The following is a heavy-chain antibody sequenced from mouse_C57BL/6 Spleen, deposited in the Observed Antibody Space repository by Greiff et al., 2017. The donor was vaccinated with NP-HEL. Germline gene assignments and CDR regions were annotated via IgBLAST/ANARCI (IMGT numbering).Heavy chain of an antibody. CDR2: IDPNSGGT. D-gene: IGHD1-1*01. CDR1: GYTFTSYW. V-gene: IGHV1-72*01. CDR3: AREGPNYYGSPFDY. Sequence: VQLQQPGAELVKPGASVTLSCTASGYTFTSYWMHWVKQRPGRGLEWIGRIDPNSGGTKYIEQFKSKATLTVDKPSSTAYMQLSSLTSEDSAVYYCAREGPNYYGSPFDYWGQGTTLTVSS. J-gene: IGHJ2*01.